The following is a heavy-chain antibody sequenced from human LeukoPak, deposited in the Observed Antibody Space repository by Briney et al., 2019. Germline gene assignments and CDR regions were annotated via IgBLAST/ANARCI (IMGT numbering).Heavy chain of an antibody. CDR2: IYYSGST. Sequence: SQTLSLTCTVSGGSISSGGYYWSWIRQHPGKGLEWIGYIYYSGSTYYNPSLKSRVTISVDTSKNQFSPKLSSVTAADTAVYYCARVEGIVGATTFDYWGQGTLVTVSS. CDR1: GGSISSGGYY. CDR3: ARVEGIVGATTFDY. J-gene: IGHJ4*02. V-gene: IGHV4-31*03. D-gene: IGHD1-26*01.